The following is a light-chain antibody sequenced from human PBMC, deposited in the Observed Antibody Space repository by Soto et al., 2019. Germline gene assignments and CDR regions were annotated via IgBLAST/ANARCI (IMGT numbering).Light chain of an antibody. CDR3: QQYNSYST. CDR2: KAS. CDR1: QSISSW. Sequence: DIQMTQSPSTLSASVGDRVTITCRASQSISSWLAWYQQKPGKATKLLIYKASSVESGVPSRFSGSGSGTEFTLTISSLQPDEFATYYWQQYNSYSTFGQGTKVEIE. V-gene: IGKV1-5*03. J-gene: IGKJ1*01.